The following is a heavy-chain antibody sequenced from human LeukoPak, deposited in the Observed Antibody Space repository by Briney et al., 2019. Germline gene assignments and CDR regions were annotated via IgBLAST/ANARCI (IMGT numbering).Heavy chain of an antibody. V-gene: IGHV5-51*01. Sequence: GESLKISCKGSGYSFNNYWVGWVRQMPAKGLEWMGIIYPGDSDTIYSPSFQGQVTISADKSISTAYLQWSSLKASDNAMYYCARQGAGYSSSFIDYWGQGTLVTVSS. CDR3: ARQGAGYSSSFIDY. CDR1: GYSFNNYW. J-gene: IGHJ4*02. CDR2: IYPGDSDT. D-gene: IGHD6-13*01.